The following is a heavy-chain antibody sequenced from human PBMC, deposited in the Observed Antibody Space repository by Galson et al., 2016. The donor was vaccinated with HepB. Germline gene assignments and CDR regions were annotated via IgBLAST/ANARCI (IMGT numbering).Heavy chain of an antibody. CDR3: ATSISVAGKYYYYYMDV. CDR2: IYYSGST. CDR1: GDSISSPEYY. V-gene: IGHV4-39*01. Sequence: SETLSLTCIVSGDSISSPEYYWGWIRQPPGRGLEWIGSIYYSGSTSYNPSLESRVTISVDTSKNQFSLRLSSVTAADTAVDYCATSISVAGKYYYYYMDVWGKGTPVTVSS. J-gene: IGHJ6*03. D-gene: IGHD6-19*01.